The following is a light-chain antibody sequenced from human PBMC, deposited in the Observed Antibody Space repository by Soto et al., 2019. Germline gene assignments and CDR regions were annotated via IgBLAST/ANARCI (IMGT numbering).Light chain of an antibody. Sequence: DIQMTQSPSTLSASVGDRVTITCRASQSISSWLAWYQQKPGAAPKLPIYEASTLESGVPSRFSGSRSGTEFTLTVSSLQPDDFATYYCQQYNDSFPFTFGQGTKVDIK. CDR1: QSISSW. CDR2: EAS. V-gene: IGKV1-5*03. J-gene: IGKJ2*01. CDR3: QQYNDSFPFT.